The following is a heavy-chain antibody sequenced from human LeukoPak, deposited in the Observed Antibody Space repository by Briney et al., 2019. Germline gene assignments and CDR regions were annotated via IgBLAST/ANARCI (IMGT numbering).Heavy chain of an antibody. V-gene: IGHV4-30-2*01. CDR3: ARAQTLYCSSTSCYTAAFDI. J-gene: IGHJ3*02. CDR2: IYHSGST. CDR1: GGSISSGGYS. Sequence: SQTLSLTCAVSGGSISSGGYSWSWIRQPPGTGLEWIGYIYHSGSTYYNPSLKSRVTISVDRSKNQFSLKLSSVTAADTAVYYCARAQTLYCSSTSCYTAAFDIWGQGTMVTVSS. D-gene: IGHD2-2*02.